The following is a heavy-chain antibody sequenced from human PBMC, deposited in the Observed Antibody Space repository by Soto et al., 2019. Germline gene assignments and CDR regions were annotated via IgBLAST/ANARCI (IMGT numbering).Heavy chain of an antibody. J-gene: IGHJ4*02. CDR1: GFTFSNYA. CDR3: EKYMDSGHDYGSYFDC. V-gene: IGHV3-23*01. CDR2: ISTGGGST. D-gene: IGHD5-12*01. Sequence: GWSLRLSCAASGFTFSNYAMTWVRHAPGKGLEWVSVISTGGGSTYYADSVRGRFTISRDDSKNTLYLQMNSLRAEDTAIYYCEKYMDSGHDYGSYFDCWGQGTLVTVSS.